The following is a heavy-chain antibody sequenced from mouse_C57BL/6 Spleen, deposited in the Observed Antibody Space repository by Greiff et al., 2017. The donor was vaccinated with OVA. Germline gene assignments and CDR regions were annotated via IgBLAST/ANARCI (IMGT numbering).Heavy chain of an antibody. D-gene: IGHD2-5*01. V-gene: IGHV1-82*01. CDR1: GYAFSSSW. Sequence: QVQLQQSGPELVKPGASVKISCKASGYAFSSSWMNWVKQRPGKGLEWIGRIYPGDGDTNYNGKFKGKATLTADKSSSTAYMQLSSLTSEDSAVYFCARSVYSNYYFDYWGQGTTLTVSS. J-gene: IGHJ2*01. CDR3: ARSVYSNYYFDY. CDR2: IYPGDGDT.